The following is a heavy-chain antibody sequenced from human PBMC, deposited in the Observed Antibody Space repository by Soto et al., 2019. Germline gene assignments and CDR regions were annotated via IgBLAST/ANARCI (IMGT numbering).Heavy chain of an antibody. J-gene: IGHJ4*02. CDR2: IYHSGST. Sequence: SETLSLTCAVSGGSISSSNWWSWVRRPPGKGLEWIGEIYHSGSTNYNPSLKSRVTISVDKSKNQFSLKLSSVTAADTAVYYCASTGYSSFFDYWGQGTLVTVSS. V-gene: IGHV4-4*02. CDR1: GGSISSSNW. CDR3: ASTGYSSFFDY. D-gene: IGHD6-13*01.